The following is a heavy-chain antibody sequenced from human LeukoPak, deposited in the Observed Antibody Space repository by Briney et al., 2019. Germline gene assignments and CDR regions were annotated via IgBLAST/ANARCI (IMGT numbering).Heavy chain of an antibody. CDR1: GYTFTSYD. J-gene: IGHJ6*03. Sequence: GASVKVSCKASGYTFTSYDINWVRQATGQGLEWMGWMNPNSGNTGYAQKFQGRVTMTRNTSISTAYMELSSLRSEDTAVYYCARGAGYSSSWYSFSYYYYYMDVWGKGTTVTIS. CDR3: ARGAGYSSSWYSFSYYYYYMDV. D-gene: IGHD6-13*01. V-gene: IGHV1-8*01. CDR2: MNPNSGNT.